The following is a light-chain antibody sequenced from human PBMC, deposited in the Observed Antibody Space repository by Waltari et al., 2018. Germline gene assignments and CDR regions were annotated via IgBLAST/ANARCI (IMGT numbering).Light chain of an antibody. V-gene: IGLV2-14*01. J-gene: IGLJ3*02. CDR3: SSFTTTSTWV. CDR1: SSDVGAYSY. Sequence: QSALTQPASVSGSPGQSITISCSGTSSDVGAYSYVSWYQHHPGTAPQLMIFEVSNRPSGVSDRFSGSKSGNTASLTISGLQAEDEADYYCSSFTTTSTWVFGGGTKLTVL. CDR2: EVS.